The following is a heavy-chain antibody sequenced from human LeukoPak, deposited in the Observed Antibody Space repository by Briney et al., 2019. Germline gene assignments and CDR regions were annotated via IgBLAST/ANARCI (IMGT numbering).Heavy chain of an antibody. V-gene: IGHV4-59*01. CDR1: GASISSYY. D-gene: IGHD5-12*01. Sequence: SETLSLTCTVSGASISSYYWSWIRQPPGKGLEWIGYFSYSGNTNYNPSLKSRVTVSVDTSKNQFSLKLTSVTAADTAVYHCARGLLDSGYTYFDYWGQGTLVAVSS. CDR2: FSYSGNT. CDR3: ARGLLDSGYTYFDY. J-gene: IGHJ4*02.